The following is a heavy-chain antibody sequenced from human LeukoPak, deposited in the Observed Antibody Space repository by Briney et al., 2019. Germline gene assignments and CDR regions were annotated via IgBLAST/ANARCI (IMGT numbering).Heavy chain of an antibody. Sequence: PSETLSLTCAVYGGSFSGYYWSWIRQPPGKGLEWIGEINHSGSTNYNPSLKSRVTISVDTSKNQFSPKLSSVTAADTAVYYCARVVRYLWYFDLWGRGTLVTVSS. CDR3: ARVVRYLWYFDL. J-gene: IGHJ2*01. CDR2: INHSGST. D-gene: IGHD3-9*01. CDR1: GGSFSGYY. V-gene: IGHV4-34*01.